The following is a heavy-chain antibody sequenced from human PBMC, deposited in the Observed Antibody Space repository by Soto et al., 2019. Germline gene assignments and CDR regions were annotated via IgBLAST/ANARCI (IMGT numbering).Heavy chain of an antibody. CDR3: ARERHFFDSGGYHEKYFDF. CDR1: GGSVSSGSFY. J-gene: IGHJ4*02. CDR2: IYYNGST. D-gene: IGHD3-22*01. Sequence: SETLSLTCTVSGGSVSSGSFYWSWIRQPPGKGLEWIGNIYYNGSTNYNPTLKSRVTISVDTSKNQFSLMLSRLRSADTAVYYCARERHFFDSGGYHEKYFDFWGQGTLVTVSS. V-gene: IGHV4-61*01.